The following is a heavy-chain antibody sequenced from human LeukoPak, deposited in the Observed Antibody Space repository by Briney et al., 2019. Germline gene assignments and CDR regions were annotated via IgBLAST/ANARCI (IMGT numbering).Heavy chain of an antibody. CDR3: ARDRLRYFDWLLPDY. D-gene: IGHD3-9*01. CDR1: GYTFTGYY. CDR2: INPNSGGT. V-gene: IGHV1-2*02. J-gene: IGHJ4*02. Sequence: ASVKVSCKASGYTFTGYYMHWVRQAPGQGLEWMGWINPNSGGTNYAQKLQGRVTMTTDTSTSTAYMELRSLRSDDTAVYYCARDRLRYFDWLLPDYWGQGTLVTVSS.